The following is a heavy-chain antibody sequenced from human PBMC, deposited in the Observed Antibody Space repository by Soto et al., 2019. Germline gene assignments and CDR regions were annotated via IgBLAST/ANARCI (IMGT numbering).Heavy chain of an antibody. D-gene: IGHD3-22*01. V-gene: IGHV4-59*01. CDR3: ARASYYYDSSGLNWFDT. CDR1: GGSISSYY. J-gene: IGHJ5*02. Sequence: SETLSLTCTVSGGSISSYYWSWIRQPPGKGLEWIGYIYYSGSTNYNPSLKSRVTISVDTSKNQFSLKLSSVTAADTAVYYCARASYYYDSSGLNWFDTWGQGTLVTVSS. CDR2: IYYSGST.